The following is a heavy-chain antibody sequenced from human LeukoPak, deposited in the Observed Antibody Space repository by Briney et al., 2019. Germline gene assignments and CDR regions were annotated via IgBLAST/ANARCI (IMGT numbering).Heavy chain of an antibody. Sequence: GESLKISCKGSGYSFTSYWIGWVRQMPGKGLEWMGIIYPGDFDTRYSPSFQGQVTISADKSISTAYLQWSSLKASDTAMYYCAKTQLRYFDWRPESNWFDPWGQGTLVTVSS. CDR1: GYSFTSYW. J-gene: IGHJ5*02. D-gene: IGHD3-9*01. V-gene: IGHV5-51*01. CDR2: IYPGDFDT. CDR3: AKTQLRYFDWRPESNWFDP.